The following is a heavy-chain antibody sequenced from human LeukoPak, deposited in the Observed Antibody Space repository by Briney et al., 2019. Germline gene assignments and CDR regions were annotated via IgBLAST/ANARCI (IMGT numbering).Heavy chain of an antibody. CDR3: ASGKYCSSTSCYFYYDSSGHAY. V-gene: IGHV1-69*13. CDR1: GGTFSSYA. J-gene: IGHJ4*02. Sequence: SVKVSCKASGGTFSSYAISWVRQAPGQGLEWMGGIIPIFGTANYAQKFQGRVTITADESTSTAYMELSSLRSEDTAVYYCASGKYCSSTSCYFYYDSSGHAYWGQGTLVTVSS. CDR2: IIPIFGTA. D-gene: IGHD2-2*01.